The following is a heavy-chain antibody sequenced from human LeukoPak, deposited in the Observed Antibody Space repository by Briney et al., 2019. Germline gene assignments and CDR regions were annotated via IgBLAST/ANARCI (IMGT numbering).Heavy chain of an antibody. D-gene: IGHD2-15*01. J-gene: IGHJ4*02. Sequence: PGGSLRLSCAASGFTFSSYAMSWVRQAPGKGLEWVSAISNSGDGTYYADSVKGRFTISRDNSKNTLYLQMNSLRAEDTAVYYCVKASADSCYDRGDYWGQGTLVTVSS. CDR1: GFTFSSYA. CDR2: ISNSGDGT. CDR3: VKASADSCYDRGDY. V-gene: IGHV3-23*01.